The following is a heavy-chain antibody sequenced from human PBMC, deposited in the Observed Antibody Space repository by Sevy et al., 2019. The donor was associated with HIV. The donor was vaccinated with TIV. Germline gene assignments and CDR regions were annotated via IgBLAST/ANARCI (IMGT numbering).Heavy chain of an antibody. V-gene: IGHV4-59*01. D-gene: IGHD1-20*01. CDR1: GGSFSSYY. J-gene: IGHJ4*02. CDR3: ARGKVLFDY. Sequence: SETLSLTCTVSGGSFSSYYWSWIRQSPGKGLEWIGYIYYNGTTNSSPSLRRRVTISPHTSKSQFSLKLKSVTAAHTAVYYCARGKVLFDYWGQGTLVTVSS. CDR2: IYYNGTT.